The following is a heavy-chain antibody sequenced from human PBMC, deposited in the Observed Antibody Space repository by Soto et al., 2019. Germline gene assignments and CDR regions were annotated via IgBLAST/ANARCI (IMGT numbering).Heavy chain of an antibody. CDR2: IIPIFGTA. V-gene: IGHV1-69*13. J-gene: IGHJ4*02. Sequence: ASVKVSCKASGGTFSSYAVSWVRQAPGQGLEWMGGIIPIFGTANYAQKFQGRVTITADESTSTAYMELSSLRSEDTAVYYCARGVSGIFDYWGQGTLVTVSS. CDR1: GGTFSSYA. CDR3: ARGVSGIFDY. D-gene: IGHD2-21*01.